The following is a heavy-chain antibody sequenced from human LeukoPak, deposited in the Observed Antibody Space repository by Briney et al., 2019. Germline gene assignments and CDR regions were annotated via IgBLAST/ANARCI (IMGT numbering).Heavy chain of an antibody. D-gene: IGHD3-22*01. J-gene: IGHJ4*02. V-gene: IGHV3-30*04. CDR2: ISYDGGNK. CDR1: GFTFSSYA. Sequence: GGSLRLSCAASGFTFSSYAMHWVRQAPGKGLEWVEVISYDGGNKYYADSVKGRFTISRDNSKNTLYLQTNSLRTEDTAVYYCARDWADNSDYPGNYWGQGTLVTVSS. CDR3: ARDWADNSDYPGNY.